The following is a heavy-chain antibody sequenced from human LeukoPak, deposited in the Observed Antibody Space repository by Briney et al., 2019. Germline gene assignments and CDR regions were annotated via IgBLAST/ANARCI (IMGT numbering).Heavy chain of an antibody. CDR1: GFTFSSYA. Sequence: GGSLRLSCAASGFTFSSYAMSWVRQAPGKGLEWVSAISGSGGSTYYADSVKGRFTISRDNSKNTLYLQMNSLRAEDTAVYYCAKGSDCGGDCYLEGYFDYWGLGTLVTVSS. J-gene: IGHJ4*02. V-gene: IGHV3-23*01. CDR2: ISGSGGST. CDR3: AKGSDCGGDCYLEGYFDY. D-gene: IGHD2-21*02.